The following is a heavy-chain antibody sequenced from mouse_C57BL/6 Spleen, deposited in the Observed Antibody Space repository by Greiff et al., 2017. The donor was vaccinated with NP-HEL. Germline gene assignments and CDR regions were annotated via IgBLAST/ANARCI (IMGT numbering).Heavy chain of an antibody. CDR1: GYSFTGYY. CDR3: ARSKDDYRYAMDY. V-gene: IGHV1-42*01. CDR2: INPSTGGT. J-gene: IGHJ4*01. D-gene: IGHD2-4*01. Sequence: DVQLQESGPELVKPGASVKISCKASGYSFTGYYMNWVKQSPEKSLEWIGEINPSTGGTTYNQKFKAKATLTVDKSSSTAYMQLKSLTSEDSAVYYCARSKDDYRYAMDYWGQGTSVTVSS.